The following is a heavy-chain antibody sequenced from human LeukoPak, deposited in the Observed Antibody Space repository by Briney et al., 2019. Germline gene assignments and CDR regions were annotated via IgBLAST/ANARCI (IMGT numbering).Heavy chain of an antibody. CDR1: GFTFSDYY. CDR2: ISSSSSYT. CDR3: TRGYGSFDN. D-gene: IGHD3-10*01. J-gene: IGHJ4*02. V-gene: IGHV3-11*06. Sequence: PGGSLRLSCAASGFTFSDYYMSWIRQAPGKGLEWVSYISSSSSYTNYADSVKGRFTISRDNSKNTLYLQMNSLIAEDTAVYYCTRGYGSFDNWGQGTLVIVSS.